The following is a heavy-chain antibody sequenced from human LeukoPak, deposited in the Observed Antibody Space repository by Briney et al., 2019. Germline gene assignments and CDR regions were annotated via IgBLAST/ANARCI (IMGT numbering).Heavy chain of an antibody. CDR2: INPNRPAT. V-gene: IGHV1-2*02. CDR1: GYTLSNYY. J-gene: IGHJ4*02. CDR3: ARWRYTNYFFDY. Sequence: ASVKVSCKAYGYTLSNYYMHWVRQAPGQGLEWIGWINPNRPATNYAVKFNDRVIMTSDTSTNTAYMELNRLTSDDTAVYYCARWRYTNYFFDYWGQGALVTVSS. D-gene: IGHD4-11*01.